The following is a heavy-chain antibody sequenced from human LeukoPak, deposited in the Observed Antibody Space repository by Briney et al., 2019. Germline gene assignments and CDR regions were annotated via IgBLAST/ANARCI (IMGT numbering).Heavy chain of an antibody. CDR1: GGTFSSYA. CDR2: IIPIFGTA. Sequence: ASVKVSCKASGGTFSSYAISWVRQAPGQGLEWMGGIIPIFGTANYAQKFQGRVTITADESTSTAYMELSSLRAEDTAVYYCASGCYDFWSGYSYYFDYWGQGTLVTVSS. J-gene: IGHJ4*02. V-gene: IGHV1-69*01. D-gene: IGHD3-3*01. CDR3: ASGCYDFWSGYSYYFDY.